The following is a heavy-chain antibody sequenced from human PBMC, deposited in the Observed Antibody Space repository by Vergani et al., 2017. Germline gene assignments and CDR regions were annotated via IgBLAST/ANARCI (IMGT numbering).Heavy chain of an antibody. D-gene: IGHD2-2*02. CDR2: ISGSGGST. J-gene: IGHJ6*03. V-gene: IGHV3-23*01. CDR3: AKLPDIVVVPAAIRYYYYYDMDV. Sequence: EVQLLESGGGLVQPGGSLRLSCAASGFTFSSYAMSWVRQAPGKGLEWVSAISGSGGSTYYADSVKGRFTISRDNSKNTLYLQMNSLRAEDTAVYYCAKLPDIVVVPAAIRYYYYYDMDVWGKGTTVTVSS. CDR1: GFTFSSYA.